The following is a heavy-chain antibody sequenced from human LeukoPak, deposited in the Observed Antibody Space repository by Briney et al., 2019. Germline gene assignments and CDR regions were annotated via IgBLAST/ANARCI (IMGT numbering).Heavy chain of an antibody. CDR2: IKDNMDGGTT. Sequence: GGSLSLSCVASGFSFTSAWMVWVRQAPGKGLEWVGRIKDNMDGGTTDLAARVKCRFTMSRDDSRSTVYLQMDSLKTQHTAVYFCTPDCSHFDLSSGYYSYWGLGTLVTVSS. CDR1: GFSFTSAW. V-gene: IGHV3-15*01. CDR3: TPDCSHFDLSSGYYSY. J-gene: IGHJ4*02. D-gene: IGHD3-3*01.